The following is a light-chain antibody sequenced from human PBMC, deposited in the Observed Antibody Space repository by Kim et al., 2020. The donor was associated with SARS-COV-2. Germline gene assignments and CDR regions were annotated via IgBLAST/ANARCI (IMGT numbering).Light chain of an antibody. CDR1: SSDVGNYNY. V-gene: IGLV2-14*03. Sequence: QSALTQPASVSGSPGQSITISCTGTSSDVGNYNYVSWYQHHPGEAPKVMIYDVTKRPSGVSNRFFGSKSGNTASLTISRLQTEDEADYYCCSYASSGTLIFGGGTQLTVL. CDR3: CSYASSGTLI. J-gene: IGLJ2*01. CDR2: DVT.